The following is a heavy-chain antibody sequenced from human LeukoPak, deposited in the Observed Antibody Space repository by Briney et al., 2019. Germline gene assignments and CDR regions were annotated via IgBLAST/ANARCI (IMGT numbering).Heavy chain of an antibody. Sequence: PGGXLRLSCAASGISFNNYWMHWVRQAPGKGLVWVSRVNSDGSSTVYADSVKGRFTISRDNARTTVYLQMSSLRLDDTATYYCATGLGHYYDYWDQGSLVTVSS. J-gene: IGHJ4*02. CDR2: VNSDGSST. D-gene: IGHD3-22*01. CDR1: GISFNNYW. CDR3: ATGLGHYYDY. V-gene: IGHV3-74*01.